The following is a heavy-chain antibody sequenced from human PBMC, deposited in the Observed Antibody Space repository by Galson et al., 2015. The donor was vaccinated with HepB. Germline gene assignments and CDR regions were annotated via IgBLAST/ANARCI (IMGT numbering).Heavy chain of an antibody. CDR2: ISQSGTYT. CDR3: ARVADADYGDHSHLDS. J-gene: IGHJ4*02. V-gene: IGHV3-11*06. Sequence: SLRLSCAASGFTFSDYYMSWIRQAPGKGLEWISYISQSGTYTNYADSVKGRSTISRDNAQNSLYLQINSLRAEDTALYYCARVADADYGDHSHLDSWGQGTLVTVSS. D-gene: IGHD4-17*01. CDR1: GFTFSDYY.